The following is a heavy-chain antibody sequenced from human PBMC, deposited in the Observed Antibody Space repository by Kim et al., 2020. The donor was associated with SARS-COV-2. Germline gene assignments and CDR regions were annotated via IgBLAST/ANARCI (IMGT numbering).Heavy chain of an antibody. J-gene: IGHJ4*01. CDR3: AKDDNGDYVRF. D-gene: IGHD4-17*01. CDR2: ISGSGADT. V-gene: IGHV3-23*01. Sequence: GGSLRLSCAASGFTFNNYAMNWVRQAPGKGLDWISSISGSGADTYYADSVRGRFTISRDNSKNTLYLQMNSLKGEDTAVYFCAKDDNGDYVRFWGQGTWSPSPQ. CDR1: GFTFNNYA.